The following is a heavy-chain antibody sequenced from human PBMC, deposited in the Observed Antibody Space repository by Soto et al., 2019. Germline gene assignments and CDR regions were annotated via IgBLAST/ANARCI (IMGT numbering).Heavy chain of an antibody. CDR1: GGSISSYY. V-gene: IGHV4-59*01. D-gene: IGHD3-10*01. Sequence: QVQLQESGPGLVKPSETLSLTCTVSGGSISSYYWSWIRQPPGKGLEWIGYIYYSGSTNYNPSLKSRVTISVDTSKNQFSLKLSSLTAADTAVYYCARALGSYYYYYMDVWGKGTTVTVSS. CDR2: IYYSGST. J-gene: IGHJ6*03. CDR3: ARALGSYYYYYMDV.